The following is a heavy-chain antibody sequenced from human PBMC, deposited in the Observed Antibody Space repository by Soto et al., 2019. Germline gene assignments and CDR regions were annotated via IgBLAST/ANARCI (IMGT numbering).Heavy chain of an antibody. J-gene: IGHJ3*02. CDR2: ISGDGGST. CDR3: ASQLGGYYGSGSYPDAFDI. V-gene: IGHV3-43*02. Sequence: GESLKISCAASGFTFDDYAMHWVRQAPGKGLEWVSLISGDGGSTYYADSVKGRFTISRDNSKNSLYLQMNSLRTEDTALYYCASQLGGYYGSGSYPDAFDIWGQGTMVTVSS. D-gene: IGHD3-10*01. CDR1: GFTFDDYA.